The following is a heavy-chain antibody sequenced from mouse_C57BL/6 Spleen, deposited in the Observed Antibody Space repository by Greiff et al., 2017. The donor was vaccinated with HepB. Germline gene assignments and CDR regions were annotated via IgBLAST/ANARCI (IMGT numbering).Heavy chain of an antibody. J-gene: IGHJ2*01. CDR3: TTYGSIHDY. Sequence: VKLMESGAELVRPGASVTLSCKASGYTFTDYEMHWVKQTPVHGLEWIGAIDPETGGTAYNQKFKGKAILTADKSSSTAYMELRSLTSEDSAVYYCTTYGSIHDYWGQGTTLTVSS. CDR1: GYTFTDYE. CDR2: IDPETGGT. D-gene: IGHD1-1*01. V-gene: IGHV1-15*01.